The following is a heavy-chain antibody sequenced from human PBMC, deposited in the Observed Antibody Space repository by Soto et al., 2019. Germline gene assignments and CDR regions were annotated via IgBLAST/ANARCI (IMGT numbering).Heavy chain of an antibody. J-gene: IGHJ6*02. CDR1: GFTFSSYG. CDR3: ARPYYDFWSGYPYYYYGMDV. V-gene: IGHV3-33*01. CDR2: IWYDGSNK. Sequence: GGSLRLSCAASGFTFSSYGMHWVRQAPGKGLEWVAVIWYDGSNKYYADSVKGRFTISRDNSKNTLYLQMNSLRAEDTAVYYCARPYYDFWSGYPYYYYGMDVWGQGTTVTVSS. D-gene: IGHD3-3*01.